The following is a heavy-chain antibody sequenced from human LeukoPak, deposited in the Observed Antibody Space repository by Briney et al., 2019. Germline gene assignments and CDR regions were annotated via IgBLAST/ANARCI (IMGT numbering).Heavy chain of an antibody. CDR2: IIPIFGTA. CDR3: ARNYGSGSYVWFDP. V-gene: IGHV1-69*05. Sequence: SVKVSCKASGGTFSSYAISWVRQAPGQGLEWMGGIIPIFGTANYAQKLQGRVTMTTDTSTSTAYMELRSLRSDDTAVYYCARNYGSGSYVWFDPWGQGTLVTVSS. CDR1: GGTFSSYA. J-gene: IGHJ5*02. D-gene: IGHD3-10*01.